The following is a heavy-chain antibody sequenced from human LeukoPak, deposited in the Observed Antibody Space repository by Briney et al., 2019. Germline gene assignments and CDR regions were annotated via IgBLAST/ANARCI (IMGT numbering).Heavy chain of an antibody. V-gene: IGHV4-30-4*08. CDR2: IYYSGST. J-gene: IGHJ3*02. CDR3: ARDEKTYYDFWSGNIPGAFDI. D-gene: IGHD3-3*01. CDR1: GGSISSGDYY. Sequence: PSQTLSLTCTVSGGSISSGDYYWRWLRQPPGRGVEWIGYIYYSGSTFYNPSLKSRVTISVDTSKNQFSLKLSSVTAADTAVYYCARDEKTYYDFWSGNIPGAFDIWGQGTMVTVSS.